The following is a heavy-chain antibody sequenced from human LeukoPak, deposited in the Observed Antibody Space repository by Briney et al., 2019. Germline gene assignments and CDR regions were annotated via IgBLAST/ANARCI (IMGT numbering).Heavy chain of an antibody. CDR3: AKEISSSSSWYGDDAFDI. Sequence: GGSLRLSCAASGFTFSVYTMHWVRQAPGKGLEWVALISSYGSNKYYAESVKGRFTISRDDSKNTVYLQMNSLRAEDTAVYYCAKEISSSSSWYGDDAFDIWGQGTMVIVSS. V-gene: IGHV3-30-3*02. CDR1: GFTFSVYT. D-gene: IGHD6-13*01. CDR2: ISSYGSNK. J-gene: IGHJ3*02.